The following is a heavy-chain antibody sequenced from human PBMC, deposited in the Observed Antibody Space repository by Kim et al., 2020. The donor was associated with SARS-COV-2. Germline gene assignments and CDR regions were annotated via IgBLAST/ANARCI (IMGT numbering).Heavy chain of an antibody. CDR2: IYYSGST. D-gene: IGHD2-21*02. CDR3: ARRRDPILN. V-gene: IGHV4-39*01. Sequence: SETLSLTCTVSGGSISSSSYYWGWIRQPPGKGLEWIGSIYYSGSTYYNPSLKSRVTISVDTSKNQFSLKLSSVTAADTAVYYCARRRDPILNWGQGTLVTVSS. J-gene: IGHJ4*02. CDR1: GGSISSSSYY.